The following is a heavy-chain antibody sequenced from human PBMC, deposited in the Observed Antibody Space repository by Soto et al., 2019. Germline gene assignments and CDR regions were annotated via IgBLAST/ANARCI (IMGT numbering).Heavy chain of an antibody. J-gene: IGHJ4*02. CDR3: AREIVAAGINYFDF. D-gene: IGHD5-12*01. Sequence: PGGSLRLSCAASGFTFSDYDTSWIRQAPGKGLEWIAYISRSSRTIHYADSVKGRFTIPRDNAKISLYLQMNSLRADDTALYYCAREIVAAGINYFDFWGQGTLVTVSS. CDR1: GFTFSDYD. CDR2: ISRSSRTI. V-gene: IGHV3-11*01.